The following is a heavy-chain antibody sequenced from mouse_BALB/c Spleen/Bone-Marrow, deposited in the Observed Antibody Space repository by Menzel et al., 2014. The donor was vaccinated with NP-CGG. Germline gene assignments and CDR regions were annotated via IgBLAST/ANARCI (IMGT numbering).Heavy chain of an antibody. V-gene: IGHV5-17*02. CDR3: TRDHDYDWYFDV. CDR1: GFTFSSFG. D-gene: IGHD2-4*01. CDR2: ISSDSDTI. J-gene: IGHJ1*01. Sequence: EVHLVESGGGLVQPGGSRKLSCTASGFTFSSFGMHWARQAPEKGLEWVAYISSDSDTIYYADTVKGRFTISRDNPKNTLFLQMTSLRSEDTAMFYCTRDHDYDWYFDVWGAGTTVTVSS.